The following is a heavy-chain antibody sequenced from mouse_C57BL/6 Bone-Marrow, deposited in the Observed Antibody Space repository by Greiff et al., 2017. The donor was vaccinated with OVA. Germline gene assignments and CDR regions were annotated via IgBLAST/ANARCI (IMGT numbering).Heavy chain of an antibody. CDR1: GFTFSDYG. CDR2: ISSGSSTI. Sequence: EVQLVESGGGLVKPGGSLKLSCAASGFTFSDYGMHWVRQAPEKGLEWVAYISSGSSTIYSAATVKGRFTISRDTAKNTLFLQMPRLRSELPVYLYWARLATWDFYWYFDDWGTGTTVTVSA. V-gene: IGHV5-17*01. CDR3: ARLATWDFYWYFDD. J-gene: IGHJ1*03. D-gene: IGHD4-1*01.